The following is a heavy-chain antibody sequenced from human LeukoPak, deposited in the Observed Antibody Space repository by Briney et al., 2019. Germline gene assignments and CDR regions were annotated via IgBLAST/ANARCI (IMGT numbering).Heavy chain of an antibody. D-gene: IGHD3-3*01. J-gene: IGHJ5*02. Sequence: GGSLRLSCAASGITFSRFWMSWVRQAPGKGLEWVSGISGSGDNTYYADSVKGRFTISRDNSKNTLYVQVNSLGTEDTAVYYCARDSPYYDSIFPNWFDPWGQGTLVTVSS. CDR3: ARDSPYYDSIFPNWFDP. V-gene: IGHV3-23*01. CDR2: ISGSGDNT. CDR1: GITFSRFW.